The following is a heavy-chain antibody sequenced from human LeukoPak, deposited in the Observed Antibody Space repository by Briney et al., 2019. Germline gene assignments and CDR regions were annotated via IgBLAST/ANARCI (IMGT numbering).Heavy chain of an antibody. J-gene: IGHJ6*02. D-gene: IGHD2-15*01. Sequence: ASVKVSCKPSGYTFTTYYLHWVRHAPGQGLEWMGWINPNSGGTNYAQKFQGRVTMTRDTSISTAYMELSRLRSDDTAVYYCARDFSCSGGSCYDVWGQGTTVTVSS. CDR2: INPNSGGT. V-gene: IGHV1-2*02. CDR3: ARDFSCSGGSCYDV. CDR1: GYTFTTYY.